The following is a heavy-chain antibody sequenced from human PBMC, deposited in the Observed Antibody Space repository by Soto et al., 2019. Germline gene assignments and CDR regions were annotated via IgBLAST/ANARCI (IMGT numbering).Heavy chain of an antibody. J-gene: IGHJ4*02. CDR3: ASQDVVGDTSRY. CDR1: GFGFRDYY. CDR2: ISSGGTTI. Sequence: QVQLVESGGGLVRPGGSLRLSCTASGFGFRDYYMSWIRQTPGKGLESVSYISSGGTTIFYADSVKGRFTISRDNAKNSLYLQMNNLRVEDTAMYYCASQDVVGDTSRYWGQGTLVTVSS. V-gene: IGHV3-11*01. D-gene: IGHD1-26*01.